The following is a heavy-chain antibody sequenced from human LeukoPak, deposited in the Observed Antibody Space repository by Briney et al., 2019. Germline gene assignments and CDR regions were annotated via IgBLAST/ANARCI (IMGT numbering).Heavy chain of an antibody. CDR2: IYYSGST. CDR1: GGSISSYY. J-gene: IGHJ2*01. Sequence: NSSETLSLTCTVSGGSISSYYWSWIRQPPGKGLEWIGYIYYSGSTYYNPSLKSRVTISVDTSKNQFSLKLSSVTAADTAVYYCARKYDYGDYGLPGDWYFDLWGRGTLVTVSS. D-gene: IGHD4-17*01. V-gene: IGHV4-59*08. CDR3: ARKYDYGDYGLPGDWYFDL.